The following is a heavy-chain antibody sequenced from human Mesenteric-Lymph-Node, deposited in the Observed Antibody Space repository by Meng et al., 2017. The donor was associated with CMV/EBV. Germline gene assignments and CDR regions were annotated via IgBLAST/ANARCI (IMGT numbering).Heavy chain of an antibody. CDR2: IDWDDDK. CDR3: ARRDSYGGDSLYNWFDP. CDR1: GFSLSTSGMC. J-gene: IGHJ5*02. Sequence: SGPTLVKPTQTLTLTCTFSGFSLSTSGMCVSWVRQPPGKALEWLALIDWDDDKYYSTSLKTRLTISKDTSKNQVVLTMSNMDPLDTATYYCARRDSYGGDSLYNWFDPWGQGTLVTVSS. V-gene: IGHV2-70*12. D-gene: IGHD2-21*02.